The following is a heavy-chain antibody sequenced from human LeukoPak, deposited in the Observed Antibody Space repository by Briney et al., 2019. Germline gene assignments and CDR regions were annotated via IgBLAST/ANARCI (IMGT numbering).Heavy chain of an antibody. J-gene: IGHJ4*02. CDR1: GYSISSAYY. Sequence: SETLSLTCSVSGYSISSAYYWGWIRQPPGKGLEWIGTMYHSGSTNYNPSLKSRVTISVDTSKNQFSLKLSSVTAADTAVYYCARVKATFDYWGQGTLVTVSS. CDR2: MYHSGST. CDR3: ARVKATFDY. D-gene: IGHD5-12*01. V-gene: IGHV4-38-2*02.